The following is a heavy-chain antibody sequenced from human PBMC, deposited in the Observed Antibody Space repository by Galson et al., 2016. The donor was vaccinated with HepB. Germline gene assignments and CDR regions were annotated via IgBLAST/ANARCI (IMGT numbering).Heavy chain of an antibody. J-gene: IGHJ4*02. CDR1: GFPFSQYN. Sequence: SLRLSCAASGFPFSQYNMNWVRQAPGKGLEWVSFISSSSSYIYYVDSVKGRFTNSRDNAKNSLYLQMDSLRAEDTAVYYCVRETLRGTRFDNWGQGTLVTVAS. CDR3: VRETLRGTRFDN. CDR2: ISSSSSYI. V-gene: IGHV3-21*01. D-gene: IGHD1-14*01.